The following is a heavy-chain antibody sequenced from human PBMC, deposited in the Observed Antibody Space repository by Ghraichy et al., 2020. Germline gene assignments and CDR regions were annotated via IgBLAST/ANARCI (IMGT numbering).Heavy chain of an antibody. CDR1: GGSISSGGYY. J-gene: IGHJ4*02. Sequence: TLSLTCTVSGGSISSGGYYWSWIRQHPGKGLEWIGYIYYSGSTYYNPSLKSRVTISVDTSKNQFSLKLSSVTAADTAVYYCARENNWNSFDYWGQGTLVTVSS. D-gene: IGHD1-20*01. CDR3: ARENNWNSFDY. CDR2: IYYSGST. V-gene: IGHV4-31*03.